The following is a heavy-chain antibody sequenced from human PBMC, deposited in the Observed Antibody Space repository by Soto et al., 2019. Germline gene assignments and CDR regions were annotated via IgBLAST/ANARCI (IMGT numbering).Heavy chain of an antibody. CDR1: GGSISTSSW. J-gene: IGHJ4*02. Sequence: SETLSLTCAVSGGSISTSSWWSWVRQPPGKGLEWIGEVYRSGSTNYNPSLESRLTISVDKSKNQYSLKRSSVTAADTAVYYCARHSKGRTPVDYWGQGTLVTVSS. V-gene: IGHV4-4*02. CDR2: VYRSGST. D-gene: IGHD6-13*01. CDR3: ARHSKGRTPVDY.